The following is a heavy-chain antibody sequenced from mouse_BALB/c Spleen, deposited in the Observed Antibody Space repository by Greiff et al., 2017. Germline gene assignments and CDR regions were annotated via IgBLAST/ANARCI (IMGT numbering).Heavy chain of an antibody. D-gene: IGHD1-1*01. J-gene: IGHJ2*01. Sequence: VQLKESGPGLVKPSQSLSLTCTVTGYSITSDYAWNWIRQFPGNKLEWMGYISYSGSTSYNPSLKSRISITRDTSKNQFFLQLNSVTTEDTATYYCARGDGSSLYFDYWGQGTTLTVSS. V-gene: IGHV3-2*02. CDR3: ARGDGSSLYFDY. CDR2: ISYSGST. CDR1: GYSITSDYA.